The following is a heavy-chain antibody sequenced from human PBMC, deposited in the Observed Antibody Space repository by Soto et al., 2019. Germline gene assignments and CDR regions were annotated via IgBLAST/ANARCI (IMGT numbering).Heavy chain of an antibody. Sequence: AGGSLRLSCAASGFTFSSYGMHWVRQAPGKGLEWVAVIWYDGSNKYYADSVKGRFTISRDNSKNTLYLQMNSLRAEDTAVYYCARDSSSWSRSGDYWGQGTLVTVSS. CDR1: GFTFSSYG. CDR2: IWYDGSNK. V-gene: IGHV3-33*01. J-gene: IGHJ4*02. D-gene: IGHD6-13*01. CDR3: ARDSSSWSRSGDY.